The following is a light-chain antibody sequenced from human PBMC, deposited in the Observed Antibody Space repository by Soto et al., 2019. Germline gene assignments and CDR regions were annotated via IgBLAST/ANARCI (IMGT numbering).Light chain of an antibody. CDR2: EVT. CDR3: SSYAGSNNLV. J-gene: IGLJ2*01. V-gene: IGLV2-8*01. Sequence: QSVLTQPPSASGSPGQSVTISCTGTRSDVGGYKYVSWYQQHPGKAPKLMIYEVTKRPSGVPDRFSGSKSGNTASLTVSGLQAEDEADYYCSSYAGSNNLVFGGGTKLTVL. CDR1: RSDVGGYKY.